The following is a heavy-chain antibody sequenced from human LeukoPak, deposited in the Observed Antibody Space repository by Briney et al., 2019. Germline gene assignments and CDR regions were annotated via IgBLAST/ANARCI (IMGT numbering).Heavy chain of an antibody. V-gene: IGHV3-7*03. D-gene: IGHD6-6*01. CDR2: IKEDGGEQ. CDR1: GFTFSTYW. J-gene: IGHJ4*02. CDR3: AKDRVLAAPGAFDY. Sequence: AGGSLRLSCAASGFTFSTYWMTWVRQTPGKGLEWVANIKEDGGEQNYVDSVEGRFTISRDNTKNSVFLQMNSLRAEDTAVYYCAKDRVLAAPGAFDYWGQGTLVTVSS.